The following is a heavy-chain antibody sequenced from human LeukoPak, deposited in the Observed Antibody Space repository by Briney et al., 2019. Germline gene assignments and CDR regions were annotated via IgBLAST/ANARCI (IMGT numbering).Heavy chain of an antibody. V-gene: IGHV1-24*01. CDR2: FDPEDGET. CDR3: AVGGSGSYSLYYYYYYGMDV. Sequence: ASVKVSCKVSGYTLTELSMHWVRQAPGKGLEWMGGFDPEDGETIYAQKFQGRVTMTEDTSTDTAYMELSSLRSEDTAVYYCAVGGSGSYSLYYYYYYGMDVWGQGTTVTVS. D-gene: IGHD3-10*01. CDR1: GYTLTELS. J-gene: IGHJ6*02.